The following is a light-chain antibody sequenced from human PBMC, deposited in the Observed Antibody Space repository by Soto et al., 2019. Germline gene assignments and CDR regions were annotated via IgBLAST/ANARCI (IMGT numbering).Light chain of an antibody. CDR2: AAS. CDR3: QQYGYSPIT. Sequence: IVLTQSPGTLSLSPGERSTLSCMSGQSVSSNYLARYQQKPGQAPRLLIYAASSRATGIPDRFSGSGSGTDFTLTIDGLEPEDFVVYYCQQYGYSPITFGQGTRLEIK. CDR1: QSVSSNY. J-gene: IGKJ5*01. V-gene: IGKV3-20*01.